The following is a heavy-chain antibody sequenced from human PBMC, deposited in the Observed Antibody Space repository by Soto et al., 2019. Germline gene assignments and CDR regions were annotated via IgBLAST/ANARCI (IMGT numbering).Heavy chain of an antibody. CDR2: IWYDGSNK. V-gene: IGHV3-33*08. J-gene: IGHJ6*02. CDR1: GFTFSSYG. CDR3: ARSRLFKADGYYYGMDV. Sequence: GGSLRLSCAASGFTFSSYGMHWVRQAPGKGLEWVAVIWYDGSNKYYADSVKGRFTISRDNSKNTLYLQMNSLRAEDTAVYYCARSRLFKADGYYYGMDVWGQGTTVTVSS. D-gene: IGHD2-21*01.